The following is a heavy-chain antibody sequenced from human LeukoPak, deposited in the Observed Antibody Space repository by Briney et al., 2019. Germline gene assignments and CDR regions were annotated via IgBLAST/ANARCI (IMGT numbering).Heavy chain of an antibody. CDR2: IYYSGST. CDR3: ARHDGSSWYYAFDV. Sequence: SEALSLTCTVSGVSISSYYWSWIRLPPGKGLEWIGYIYYSGSTNYSPSLKSRVTISLDTSKNQFSLKLSSVTAADTAVYYCARHDGSSWYYAFDVWGQGTMVTVSS. D-gene: IGHD6-13*01. CDR1: GVSISSYY. J-gene: IGHJ3*01. V-gene: IGHV4-59*08.